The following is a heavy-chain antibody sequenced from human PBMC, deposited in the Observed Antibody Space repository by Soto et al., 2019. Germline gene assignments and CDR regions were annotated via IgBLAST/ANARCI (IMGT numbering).Heavy chain of an antibody. CDR3: VRMYGGYGGGVDH. J-gene: IGHJ4*02. D-gene: IGHD5-12*01. CDR2: IYYSGST. V-gene: IGHV4-30-4*01. Sequence: QMQLQESDPGLVKPSQTLSLTCTVSGGSISSGDYYWSWIRQPPGKGLEWIGYIYYSGSTYYNPSLKSRVTISVDTAKNQFSLKLSSVTAADTAVYYCVRMYGGYGGGVDHWGQGTLVTVSS. CDR1: GGSISSGDYY.